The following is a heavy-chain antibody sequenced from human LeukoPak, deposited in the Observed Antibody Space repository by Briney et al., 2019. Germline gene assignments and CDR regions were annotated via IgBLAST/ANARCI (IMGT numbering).Heavy chain of an antibody. D-gene: IGHD3-22*01. CDR3: ARAAYYYDSSGYSYQYYSYYMDV. CDR1: GFTFSEYY. J-gene: IGHJ6*03. Sequence: GGSLRLSCAASGFTFSEYYVSWIRQAPGKGLEGVSSISGDGTTIYYADSVKGRFTISRDNAKNSLYLQMNSLRAEDTAVYYCARAAYYYDSSGYSYQYYSYYMDVWGKGTTVTVSS. V-gene: IGHV3-11*01. CDR2: ISGDGTTI.